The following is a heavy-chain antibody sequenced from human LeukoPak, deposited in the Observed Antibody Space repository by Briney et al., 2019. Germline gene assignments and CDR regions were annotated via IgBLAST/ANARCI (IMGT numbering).Heavy chain of an antibody. Sequence: GGSLRLSCAASGFTFSSCWMSWVRQAPGKGLEWVANIKQDGSEKYYVDSVKGRFTISRDNAKNSLYLQMNSLKAEDTAVYYCTTDPVEMATITNYWGQGTLVTVSS. CDR1: GFTFSSCW. J-gene: IGHJ4*02. CDR2: IKQDGSEK. D-gene: IGHD5-24*01. CDR3: TTDPVEMATITNY. V-gene: IGHV3-7*03.